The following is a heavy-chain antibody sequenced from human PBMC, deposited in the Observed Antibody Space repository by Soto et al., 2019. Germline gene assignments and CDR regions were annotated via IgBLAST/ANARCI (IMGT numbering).Heavy chain of an antibody. CDR1: GFTFSASA. CDR3: AKQIYVGNS. J-gene: IGHJ4*02. V-gene: IGHV3-73*01. CDR2: IRSKTDNYAT. D-gene: IGHD3-10*02. Sequence: GGSLRLSCATSGFTFSASAMHWVRQVSGKGLEWIARIRSKTDNYATTYAPSVKGRFTISRDDSENTAYLQMNSLKTEDTAIYYCAKQIYVGNSWGQGTLVTVSS.